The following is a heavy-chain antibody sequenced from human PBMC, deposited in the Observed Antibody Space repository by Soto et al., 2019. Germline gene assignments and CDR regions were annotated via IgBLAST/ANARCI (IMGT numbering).Heavy chain of an antibody. D-gene: IGHD6-19*01. Sequence: VHLVESGGGVVQPGRSLRLSCAASGFTFSDYAMHWVRQAPGKGLEWVAVVSHDGRNTHYADSVKGRFTISRDRSKNTVSLDMTSLRAEDTAVYYCGKGGRQWLVTSDFNYWGQGALVTVSS. J-gene: IGHJ4*02. CDR2: VSHDGRNT. CDR3: GKGGRQWLVTSDFNY. CDR1: GFTFSDYA. V-gene: IGHV3-30*18.